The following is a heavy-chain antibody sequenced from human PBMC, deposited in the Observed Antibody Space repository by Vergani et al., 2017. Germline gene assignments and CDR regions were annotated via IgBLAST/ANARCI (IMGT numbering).Heavy chain of an antibody. CDR1: GFTFSSYA. J-gene: IGHJ1*01. V-gene: IGHV3-23*01. D-gene: IGHD2-15*01. Sequence: EVQLLESGGGLVQPGGSLRLSCAASGFTFSSYAMSWVRQAPGKGLEWVSAISGSGGSTYYADSVKGRFTISRDNSKNTLYLQMNSLRAEDTAVYYCAKGTHCSGGSCYSEEYFQHWGQGTLVTVSS. CDR3: AKGTHCSGGSCYSEEYFQH. CDR2: ISGSGGST.